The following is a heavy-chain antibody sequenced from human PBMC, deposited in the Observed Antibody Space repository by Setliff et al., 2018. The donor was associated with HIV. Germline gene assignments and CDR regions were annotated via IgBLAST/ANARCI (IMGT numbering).Heavy chain of an antibody. Sequence: PGPSVKVSCKISGYTLTELSIHWVRQAPGKGLEWMANFDPEDGETFYAQKFQGRLTMTEDTSTDTAYMELSSLRSDDTAMYYCATDPGYSSTWYSESFQHWGQGTVVTVSS. V-gene: IGHV1-24*01. CDR2: FDPEDGET. J-gene: IGHJ1*01. D-gene: IGHD6-13*01. CDR1: GYTLTELS. CDR3: ATDPGYSSTWYSESFQH.